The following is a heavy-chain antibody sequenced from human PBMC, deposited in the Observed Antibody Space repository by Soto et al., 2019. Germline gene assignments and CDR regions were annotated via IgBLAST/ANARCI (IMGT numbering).Heavy chain of an antibody. V-gene: IGHV3-15*07. CDR3: TTDPVTMIVVVPSSG. J-gene: IGHJ4*02. Sequence: PGGSLRLSCAASGFTFSNAWMNWVRQAPGKGLEWVGRIKSKTDCGSTDYAAPVKGRFTISRDDSKNTLYLQMNSLKTEDTAVYYCTTDPVTMIVVVPSSGWGQGTLVTVSS. CDR1: GFTFSNAW. CDR2: IKSKTDCGST. D-gene: IGHD3-22*01.